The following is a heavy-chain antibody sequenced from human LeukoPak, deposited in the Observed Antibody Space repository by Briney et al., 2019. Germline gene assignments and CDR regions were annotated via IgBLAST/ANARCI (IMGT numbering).Heavy chain of an antibody. D-gene: IGHD1-1*01. CDR2: IKEDGSAK. CDR1: GFTFNNYW. V-gene: IGHV3-7*01. CDR3: ASENWYNFDY. Sequence: GGSLRLSCAASGFTFNNYWMSRVRQAPGKGLEWVANIKEDGSAKYYVDSVKGRFTISRDNAKKSLYLQMNSLRAEDTAVYYCASENWYNFDYWGQGTLVTVSS. J-gene: IGHJ4*02.